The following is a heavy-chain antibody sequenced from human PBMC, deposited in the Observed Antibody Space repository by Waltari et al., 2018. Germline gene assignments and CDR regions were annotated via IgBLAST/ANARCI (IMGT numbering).Heavy chain of an antibody. J-gene: IGHJ5*02. CDR3: AREGWELLRWFDP. Sequence: EVQLVESGGGLVQPGGSLRLSCAASGFTFSSYEMNWVRQAPGKGLEWVSYISSSGSNIYYADSVKGRFTISRDNAKNSLYLQMNSLRAEDTAVYYCAREGWELLRWFDPWGQGTLVTVSS. CDR1: GFTFSSYE. V-gene: IGHV3-48*03. CDR2: ISSSGSNI. D-gene: IGHD3-10*01.